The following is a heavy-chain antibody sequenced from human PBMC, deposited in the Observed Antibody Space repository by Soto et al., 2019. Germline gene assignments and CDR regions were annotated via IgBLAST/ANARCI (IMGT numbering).Heavy chain of an antibody. V-gene: IGHV3-9*01. CDR2: ISWNGRSK. CDR1: GFTFDDYA. D-gene: IGHD2-21*01. CDR3: AKDGVSLAYFYYMDV. Sequence: EVQLVESGGALVQPGRSLRLSCAASGFTFDDYAMHWVRQVPGKGLEWVSGISWNGRSKAYAGSVEGRFTISRDSASNSLYPQMDSLRAEDTALYYCAKDGVSLAYFYYMDVWGKGTTVTVSS. J-gene: IGHJ6*03.